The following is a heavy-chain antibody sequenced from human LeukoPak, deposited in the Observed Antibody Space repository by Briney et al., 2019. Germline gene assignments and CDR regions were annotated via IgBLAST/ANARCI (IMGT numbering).Heavy chain of an antibody. CDR2: ISGSGGST. V-gene: IGHV3-21*01. CDR1: GFTFDDYT. CDR3: ARDNNSPGGDAFDI. J-gene: IGHJ3*02. D-gene: IGHD2-15*01. Sequence: GGSLRLSCAASGFTFDDYTMHWVRHAPGKGLEWVSAISGSGGSTYYADSVKGRFTISRDNAKNSLYLQMNSLRAEDTAVYYCARDNNSPGGDAFDIWGQGTMVTVSS.